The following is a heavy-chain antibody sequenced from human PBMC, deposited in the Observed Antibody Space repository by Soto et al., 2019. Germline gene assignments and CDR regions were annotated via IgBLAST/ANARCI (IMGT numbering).Heavy chain of an antibody. CDR3: ARDPPHNWGSRRDAFDI. J-gene: IGHJ3*02. Sequence: ASVKVSCKASGYTFTSYAMHWVRQAPGQRLEWMGWINAGNGNTKYSQKFQGRVTTTRDTSASTAYMELSSLRSEDTAVYYCARDPPHNWGSRRDAFDIWGQGTMVTVSS. D-gene: IGHD7-27*01. CDR2: INAGNGNT. CDR1: GYTFTSYA. V-gene: IGHV1-3*01.